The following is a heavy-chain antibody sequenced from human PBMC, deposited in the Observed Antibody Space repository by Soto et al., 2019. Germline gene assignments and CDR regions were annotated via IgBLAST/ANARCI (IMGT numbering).Heavy chain of an antibody. V-gene: IGHV1-69*12. CDR1: GGTFRSYA. CDR3: AYSANPRYFFDS. J-gene: IGHJ5*01. D-gene: IGHD5-18*01. CDR2: IIPIFGTP. Sequence: QVQLLQSGAEVKKPGSSVKVSCKASGGTFRSYAVNWVRQAPGQGLEYLGGIIPIFGTPNYAQKFHGRVSITADESTSTVYMDLISLTSEDTAVYYCAYSANPRYFFDSWGQGTLVTVSS.